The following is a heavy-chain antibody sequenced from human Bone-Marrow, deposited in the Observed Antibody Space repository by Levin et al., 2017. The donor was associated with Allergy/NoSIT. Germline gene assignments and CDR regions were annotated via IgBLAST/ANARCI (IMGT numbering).Heavy chain of an antibody. J-gene: IGHJ4*02. CDR2: ISAKNGNT. V-gene: IGHV1-18*01. Sequence: ASVKVSCKASGYTFNIYSVSWVRQAPGLGLEWLGWISAKNGNTNYAQKYQDRVTVTTDTSTSTAYMELRSLTSDDTAVYYCGRDWGTQDTSMGSPTVVDFWGQGTLVIVSS. CDR3: GRDWGTQDTSMGSPTVVDF. CDR1: GYTFNIYS. D-gene: IGHD5-18*01.